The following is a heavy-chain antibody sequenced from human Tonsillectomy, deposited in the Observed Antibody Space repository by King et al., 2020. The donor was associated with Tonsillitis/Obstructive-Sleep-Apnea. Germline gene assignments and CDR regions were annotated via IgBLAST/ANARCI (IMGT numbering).Heavy chain of an antibody. CDR3: ARDLPAPAGVDYEGLWGY. CDR1: GFTFSSYA. D-gene: IGHD3-16*01. CDR2: ISYDGSNK. V-gene: IGHV3-30*01. J-gene: IGHJ4*02. Sequence: VQLVESGGGVVQPGRSLRLSCAASGFTFSSYAMHWVRQAPGKGLEWVAVISYDGSNKYYADSVKGRFTISRDNSKNTLYLQMNSLRAEDTAVYYCARDLPAPAGVDYEGLWGYWGQGTLVTVSS.